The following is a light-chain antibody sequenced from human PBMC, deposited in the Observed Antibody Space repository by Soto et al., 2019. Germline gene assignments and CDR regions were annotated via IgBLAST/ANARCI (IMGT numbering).Light chain of an antibody. CDR1: QSLLHSNGFNY. J-gene: IGKJ2*01. Sequence: DIVMTQSPLSLPVTPAEPASISCRSSQSLLHSNGFNYLDWYLQKPGQSPQLLIYLGSNRASGVPDGFSGSGSGTDFTLKISSVEAEDVGVYYCMQALQTPMFTFGQGTKLEIK. CDR3: MQALQTPMFT. CDR2: LGS. V-gene: IGKV2-28*01.